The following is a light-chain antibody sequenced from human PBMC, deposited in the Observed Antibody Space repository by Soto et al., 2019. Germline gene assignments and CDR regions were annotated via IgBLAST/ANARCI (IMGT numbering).Light chain of an antibody. CDR1: QSVLDNSTNKSY. CDR2: WAS. CDR3: HQYYTTPQT. V-gene: IGKV4-1*01. Sequence: SLAVSLGERATVNCRSSQSVLDNSTNKSYLAWYQKKPGHPPKLLVHWASVREAGVPDRFSGGGSGTDFTLTISSLQAEDVAVYYCHQYYTTPQTFGQGTQLEIK. J-gene: IGKJ2*01.